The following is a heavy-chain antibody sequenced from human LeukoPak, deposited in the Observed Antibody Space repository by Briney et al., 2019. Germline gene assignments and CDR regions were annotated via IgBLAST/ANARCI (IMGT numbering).Heavy chain of an antibody. D-gene: IGHD2-15*01. V-gene: IGHV4-61*01. J-gene: IGHJ3*02. Sequence: PSETLSLTCTVSGGSFSSGSYYWSWIRQPPGKGLEWIGYIYYSGSTNYNPSLKSRVTISVDTSKDQFSLKLSSVTAADTAVYYCASSGNDAFDIWGQGTMVTVSS. CDR1: GGSFSSGSYY. CDR3: ASSGNDAFDI. CDR2: IYYSGST.